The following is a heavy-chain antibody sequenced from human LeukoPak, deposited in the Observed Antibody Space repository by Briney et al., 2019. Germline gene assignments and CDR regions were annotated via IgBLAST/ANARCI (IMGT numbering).Heavy chain of an antibody. CDR1: GFTFSSYE. CDR2: ISSIGSTI. Sequence: GGSLRLSCAASGFTFSSYEMNWVGQAPGKGLGWGSYISSIGSTIYYADSVKGRFTISRDNAKNSLYLQMYSLRAEDTAVYYCAELGITMIGGVWGEGTTVTISA. D-gene: IGHD3-10*02. V-gene: IGHV3-48*03. J-gene: IGHJ6*04. CDR3: AELGITMIGGV.